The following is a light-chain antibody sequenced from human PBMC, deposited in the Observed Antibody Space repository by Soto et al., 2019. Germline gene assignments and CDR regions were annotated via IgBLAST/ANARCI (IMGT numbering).Light chain of an antibody. CDR2: EVS. V-gene: IGLV2-23*02. Sequence: QSALTQTASVSGSPGQSITISCTGTSSDVGNYNLVSWYQQHPGKAPKLMIYEVSKRPSGVSNRFSGSKSGNTASLTISGLQAEDEADYYCCSYTTNSTDVFATGTKLTVL. J-gene: IGLJ1*01. CDR1: SSDVGNYNL. CDR3: CSYTTNSTDV.